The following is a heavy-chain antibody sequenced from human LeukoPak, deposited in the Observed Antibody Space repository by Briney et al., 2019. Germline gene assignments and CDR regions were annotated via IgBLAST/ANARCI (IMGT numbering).Heavy chain of an antibody. CDR1: GYTLTELS. CDR2: FDPEDGAT. CDR3: ATGSGSYYWFDY. J-gene: IGHJ4*02. D-gene: IGHD3-10*01. Sequence: ASVKVSCKVSGYTLTELSMHWVRQTPGKGLEWMGGFDPEDGATIYAQKFQGRVTMTEDTSTDTAYMELSSLRSEDTAVFYCATGSGSYYWFDYWGQGTLVTVSS. V-gene: IGHV1-24*01.